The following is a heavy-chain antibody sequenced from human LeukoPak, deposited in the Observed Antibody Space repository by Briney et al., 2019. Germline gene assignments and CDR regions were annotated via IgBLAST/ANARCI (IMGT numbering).Heavy chain of an antibody. V-gene: IGHV3-23*01. CDR2: ISGSGGST. J-gene: IGHJ4*02. D-gene: IGHD3-22*01. Sequence: GGSLRLSCAASGFTFSSYAMSWVRQAPGKGLEWVSAISGSGGSTYYADSVKGRSTISRDNSKNTLYLQMNSLRAEDTAVYYCAAGKGPFYYDSSGYLGYWGQGALVTVSS. CDR1: GFTFSSYA. CDR3: AAGKGPFYYDSSGYLGY.